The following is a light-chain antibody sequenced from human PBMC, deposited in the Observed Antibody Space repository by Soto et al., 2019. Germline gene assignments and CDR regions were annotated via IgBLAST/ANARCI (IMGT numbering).Light chain of an antibody. CDR3: QPHNNWPVVT. CDR1: RSISSN. CDR2: GAS. J-gene: IGKJ4*01. Sequence: EMVMTQSPATLSVSPGERVTLSCRASRSISSNLAWYQQKPGQAPRLLIYGASTRTTGFPARFSGSGSGTEFTLTIIRLQSEDFAMYYCQPHNNWPVVTFGGGTRVEIK. V-gene: IGKV3-15*01.